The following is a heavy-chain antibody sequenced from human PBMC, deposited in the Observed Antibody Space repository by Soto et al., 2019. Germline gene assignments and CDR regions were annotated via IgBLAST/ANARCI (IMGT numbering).Heavy chain of an antibody. CDR2: INPSGGST. CDR1: GYTFTSYY. D-gene: IGHD5-12*01. Sequence: GASVKVSCKASGYTFTSYYMHWVRQPPGQGLEWMGIINPSGGSTSYAQKFQGRVTMTRDTSTSTVYMELSSLRSEDTAVYYCARQGSGSSGYKGLQGGMDVWGQGTTVTVSS. CDR3: ARQGSGSSGYKGLQGGMDV. V-gene: IGHV1-46*01. J-gene: IGHJ6*02.